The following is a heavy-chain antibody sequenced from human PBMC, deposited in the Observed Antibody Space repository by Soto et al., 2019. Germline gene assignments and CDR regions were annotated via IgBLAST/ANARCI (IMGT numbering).Heavy chain of an antibody. CDR2: ISSSGGDT. CDR1: GFTFSGYA. V-gene: IGHV3-23*01. CDR3: ATVIVIRGVGFAYFDS. Sequence: EVRLLESGGDLVQPGGSLRLSCAASGFTFSGYAMTWVRQAPGQGLEWVSAISSSGGDTYYADSVKGRFTVSRDNSRNTLYLQMNSLRADDTAKYYCATVIVIRGVGFAYFDSWGQGTLVTVTS. J-gene: IGHJ4*02. D-gene: IGHD3-10*01.